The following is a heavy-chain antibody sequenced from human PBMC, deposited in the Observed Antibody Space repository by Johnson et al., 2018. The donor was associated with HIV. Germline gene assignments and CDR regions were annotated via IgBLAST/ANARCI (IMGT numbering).Heavy chain of an antibody. V-gene: IGHV3-11*04. D-gene: IGHD1-26*01. CDR1: GFTFGDYY. CDR2: ISSSGNTI. CDR3: ARDLRGANWHDVFDI. Sequence: QVKLVESGGGLVQPGGSLRLSCAASGFTFGDYYMTWIRQAPGKGLEWVSYISSSGNTIYYADSVQGRFTISRDNAKNSLYLQMNSLRDEDTAVYYCARDLRGANWHDVFDIWGQGTMVTVSS. J-gene: IGHJ3*02.